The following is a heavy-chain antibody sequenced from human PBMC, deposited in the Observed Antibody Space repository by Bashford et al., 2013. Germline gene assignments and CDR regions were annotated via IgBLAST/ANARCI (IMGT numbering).Heavy chain of an antibody. CDR1: GYTFTDYH. CDR3: ARDGPVVGVWNAFDV. D-gene: IGHD1-26*01. V-gene: IGHV1-2*02. Sequence: ASVKVSCTASGYTFTDYHVHWVRQAPGQGLEWMGWINPNRGGTNYAQKFKGRVTLTRDTSINTVYMELSGLKFDDTAVYFCARDGPVVGVWNAFDVWGQGTVVTVSS. CDR2: INPNRGGT. J-gene: IGHJ3*01.